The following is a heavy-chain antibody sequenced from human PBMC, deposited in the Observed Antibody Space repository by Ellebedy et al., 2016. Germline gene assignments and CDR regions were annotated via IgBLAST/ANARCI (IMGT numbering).Heavy chain of an antibody. D-gene: IGHD6-19*01. Sequence: GSLRLSCTVPGDSIKTYYWSWLRQSPGKGLEWIGFIYHIGGTNYNPSLKGRVTISIDSPKNQFSLQLSPVTAADTAVYYCARNPASGSLFFDLWGQGTLVTVSS. CDR2: IYHIGGT. CDR1: GDSIKTYY. J-gene: IGHJ5*02. V-gene: IGHV4-59*08. CDR3: ARNPASGSLFFDL.